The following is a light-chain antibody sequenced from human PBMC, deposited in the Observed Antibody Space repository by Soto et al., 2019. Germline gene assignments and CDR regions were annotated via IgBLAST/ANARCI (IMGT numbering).Light chain of an antibody. V-gene: IGKV3-15*01. Sequence: EIVMTQSPATLSVSPGERATLSCRASQSVSSNLAWYQQKPGQAPRLLIYGASTKATGNPDSFSGNGSGTEFTLTISSLQSEDFAVYYCQQYNNSPPYTFGQGNKLEIK. J-gene: IGKJ2*01. CDR2: GAS. CDR3: QQYNNSPPYT. CDR1: QSVSSN.